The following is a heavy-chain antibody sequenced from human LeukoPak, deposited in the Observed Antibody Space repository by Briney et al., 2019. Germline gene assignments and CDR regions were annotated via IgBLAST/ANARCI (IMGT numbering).Heavy chain of an antibody. CDR1: GFTFRHHG. V-gene: IGHV3-21*01. D-gene: IGHD3-10*01. CDR2: ISSSSYI. Sequence: GGSLRLSCAASGFTFRHHGIHWVRQAPGKGLEWVSSISSSSYIYYADSVKGRFTISRDNAKNSLYLQMNSPRAEDTAVYYCARDPFPHYYCSGSYVGHWGQGTLVTVSS. J-gene: IGHJ4*02. CDR3: ARDPFPHYYCSGSYVGH.